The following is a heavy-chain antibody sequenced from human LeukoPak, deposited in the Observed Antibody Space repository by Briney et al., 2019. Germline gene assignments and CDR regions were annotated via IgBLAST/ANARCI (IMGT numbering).Heavy chain of an antibody. CDR3: ARGVAYCGGDCSYFDY. CDR1: GGSFSGYY. D-gene: IGHD2-21*02. V-gene: IGHV4-34*01. CDR2: INHSGST. J-gene: IGHJ4*02. Sequence: PSETLSLTCAVYGGSFSGYYWSWIRQPPGKGLEWIGEINHSGSTNYNPSLKSRATISVDTSKNQFSLKLSSVTAADTAVYYCARGVAYCGGDCSYFDYWGQGTLVTVSS.